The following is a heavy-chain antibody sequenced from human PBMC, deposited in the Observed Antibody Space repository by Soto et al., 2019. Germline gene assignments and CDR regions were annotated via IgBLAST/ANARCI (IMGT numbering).Heavy chain of an antibody. CDR3: ARGIVATGPKLATITHWFDP. V-gene: IGHV1-69*13. J-gene: IGHJ5*02. D-gene: IGHD5-12*01. CDR2: IIPIFGTA. CDR1: GGTFSSYA. Sequence: GASVKVSCKASGGTFSSYAISWVRQAPGQGLEWMGGIIPIFGTANYAQKFQGRVTITADESTSTAYMELSSLRSEDTAVYYCARGIVATGPKLATITHWFDPWGQGTLVTVSS.